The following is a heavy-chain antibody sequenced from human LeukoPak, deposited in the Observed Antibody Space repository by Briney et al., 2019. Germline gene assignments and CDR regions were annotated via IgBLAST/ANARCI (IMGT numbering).Heavy chain of an antibody. CDR3: ARGREVHYYGSRFNFDY. D-gene: IGHD3-10*01. CDR2: ISAYNGNT. V-gene: IGHV1-18*01. J-gene: IGHJ4*02. CDR1: GYTFTSYG. Sequence: ASVKVSCKASGYTFTSYGISWVRQAPGQGLEWMGWISAYNGNTNYAQKLQGRVTMTTDTSTSTAYMELRSLRSDDTAVYYCARGREVHYYGSRFNFDYWGQGTLVTVSS.